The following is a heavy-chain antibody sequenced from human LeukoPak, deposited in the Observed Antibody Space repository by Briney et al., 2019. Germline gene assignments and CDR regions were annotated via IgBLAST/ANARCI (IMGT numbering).Heavy chain of an antibody. J-gene: IGHJ5*02. CDR2: IAFDGRRK. Sequence: GRCLRLSCAASGFTFSGYGMHWVRQAPGKGLEWVTGIAFDGRRKHYADSVKGRFTISRDNARNTMDLQMNSLRVEDTAVYHCTRYDSSRFDPWGQGTLVIVSS. V-gene: IGHV3-30*03. D-gene: IGHD3-3*01. CDR3: TRYDSSRFDP. CDR1: GFTFSGYG.